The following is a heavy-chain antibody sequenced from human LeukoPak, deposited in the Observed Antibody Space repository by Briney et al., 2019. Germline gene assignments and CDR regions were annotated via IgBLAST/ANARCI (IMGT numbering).Heavy chain of an antibody. CDR2: INPNSGGT. V-gene: IGHV1-2*02. J-gene: IGHJ6*03. Sequence: ASVKVSCKASGYTFTGYYMHWVRQAPGQGLEWMGWINPNSGGTNYAQKFQGRVTITRDTSISTAYMELSRLRSDDTAVYYCARGTTVTTHDYYYYYMDVWGKGTTVTVSS. CDR3: ARGTTVTTHDYYYYYMDV. D-gene: IGHD4-17*01. CDR1: GYTFTGYY.